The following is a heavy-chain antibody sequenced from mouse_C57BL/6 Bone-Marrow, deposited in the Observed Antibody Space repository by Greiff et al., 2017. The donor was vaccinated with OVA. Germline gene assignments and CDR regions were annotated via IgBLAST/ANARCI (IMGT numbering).Heavy chain of an antibody. J-gene: IGHJ4*01. D-gene: IGHD3-1*01. CDR1: GFTFSSYA. CDR3: TTGGVYPYYGMDY. V-gene: IGHV5-9-1*02. CDR2: ISSGGDYI. Sequence: EVKLMESGEGLVKPGGSLKLSCAASGFTFSSYAMSWVRQTPEKRLEWVAYISSGGDYIYYADTVKGRFTISRDNARNTLYLQMSSLKSEDTAMYYCTTGGVYPYYGMDYWDQGTSVAVSS.